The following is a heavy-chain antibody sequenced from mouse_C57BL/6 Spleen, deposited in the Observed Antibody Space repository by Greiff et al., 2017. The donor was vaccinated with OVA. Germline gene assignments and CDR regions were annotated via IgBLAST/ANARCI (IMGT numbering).Heavy chain of an antibody. CDR1: GYTFTDYY. J-gene: IGHJ3*01. CDR2: INPNNGGT. Sequence: VQLQQSGPELVKPGASVKISCKASGYTFTDYYMNWVKQSHGKSLEWIGDINPNNGGTSYNQKFKGKATLTVDKSSSTAYMELRSLTSEDSAVYYCARDQGAHYGSSYEFAYWGQGTLVTVSA. D-gene: IGHD1-1*01. CDR3: ARDQGAHYGSSYEFAY. V-gene: IGHV1-26*01.